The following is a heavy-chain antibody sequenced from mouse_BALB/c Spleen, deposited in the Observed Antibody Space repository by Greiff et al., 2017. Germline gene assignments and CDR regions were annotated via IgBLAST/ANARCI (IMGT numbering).Heavy chain of an antibody. Sequence: EVKVVESGGGLVKPGGSLKLSCAASGFTFSDYYMYWVRQTPEKRLEWVATISDGGSYTYYPDSVKGRFTISRDNAKNNLYLQMSSLKSEDTAMYFSARDRTGTGSFVSWGQGTTLTVSS. J-gene: IGHJ2*01. D-gene: IGHD4-1*01. CDR3: ARDRTGTGSFVS. V-gene: IGHV5-4*02. CDR1: GFTFSDYY. CDR2: ISDGGSYT.